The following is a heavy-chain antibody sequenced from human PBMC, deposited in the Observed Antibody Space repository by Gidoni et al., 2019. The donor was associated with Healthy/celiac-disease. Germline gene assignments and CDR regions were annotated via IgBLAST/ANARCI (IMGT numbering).Heavy chain of an antibody. D-gene: IGHD1-26*01. J-gene: IGHJ4*02. V-gene: IGHV3-23*01. CDR3: AKGWSYEPNY. CDR2: ISGSGGST. Sequence: EVQLLESGGGLVQPGGSLILSCATSGFTFRSYAMSWVRQAPGKGLEWVSAISGSGGSTYYADSVKGRFTISRDNSKNTLYLQMNSLRAEDTAVYYCAKGWSYEPNYWGQGTLVTVSS. CDR1: GFTFRSYA.